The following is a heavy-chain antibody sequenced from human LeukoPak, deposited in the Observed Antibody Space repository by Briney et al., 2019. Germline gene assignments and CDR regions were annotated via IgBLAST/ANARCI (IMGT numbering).Heavy chain of an antibody. CDR3: ARASYSIGYTWFDP. CDR1: GGSFSGYY. J-gene: IGHJ5*02. V-gene: IGHV4-34*01. CDR2: INHSEST. Sequence: SETLSLTCAVYGGSFSGYYWSWIRQPPGKGLEWRGEINHSESTNYNPSLKRRDTISVDPSNNQFSLKLSSVTAADTAVYYCARASYSIGYTWFDPWGQGTLVTVSS. D-gene: IGHD1-26*01.